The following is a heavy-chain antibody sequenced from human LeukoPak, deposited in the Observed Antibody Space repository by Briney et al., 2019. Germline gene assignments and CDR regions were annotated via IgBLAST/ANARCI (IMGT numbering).Heavy chain of an antibody. CDR2: IIPIFGTA. V-gene: IGHV1-69*05. Sequence: SVKVSCKASGGTFSSYAISWVRQAPGQGLEWMGRIIPIFGTANYAQKFQGRVTITTDESTSTAYMELSSLRSEDTAVYYCARDGGIAVAGEILDYWGQGTLVTVSS. CDR1: GGTFSSYA. J-gene: IGHJ4*02. D-gene: IGHD6-19*01. CDR3: ARDGGIAVAGEILDY.